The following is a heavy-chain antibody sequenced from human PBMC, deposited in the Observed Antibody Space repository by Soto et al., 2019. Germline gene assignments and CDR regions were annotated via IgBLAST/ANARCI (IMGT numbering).Heavy chain of an antibody. CDR3: ARGRYGDY. CDR2: ISAHNGNT. Sequence: ASVKVSCKASGYTFTSYGITWVRQAPGQGLEWMGWISAHNGNTDYAQKLQGRVIVTRDTSTSTAYMELRSLRSDDTTVYYCARGRYGDYWGQGALVTVSS. CDR1: GYTFTSYG. D-gene: IGHD1-1*01. J-gene: IGHJ4*02. V-gene: IGHV1-18*01.